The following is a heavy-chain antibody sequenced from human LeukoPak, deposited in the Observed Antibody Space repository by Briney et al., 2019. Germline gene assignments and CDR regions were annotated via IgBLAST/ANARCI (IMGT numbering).Heavy chain of an antibody. CDR3: ARNEYSGSSGYYYYYMDV. Sequence: GGSLRLSCAASGFTFDDYGMSWVRQAPGKGLGWVSGINWNGGSTGYADSVKGRFTISRDNAKNSLYLQMNSLRAEDTAVYFCARNEYSGSSGYYYYYMDVWGKGTTVTVSS. CDR2: INWNGGST. J-gene: IGHJ6*03. V-gene: IGHV3-20*04. CDR1: GFTFDDYG. D-gene: IGHD6-6*01.